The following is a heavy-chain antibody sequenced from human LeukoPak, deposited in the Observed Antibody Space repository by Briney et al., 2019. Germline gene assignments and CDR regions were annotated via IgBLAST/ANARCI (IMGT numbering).Heavy chain of an antibody. CDR2: FSKSGSNI. CDR1: GFTFTNYE. Sequence: GGSLRLSCSASGFTFTNYEMNWVRQAPGMGLEWVSYFSKSGSNIYYADSVKGRFTISRDNAKTSLFLQMSSLRADDTAVYYCARNRDFYDSSGSVPLDYWGQGILVTVSS. D-gene: IGHD3-22*01. V-gene: IGHV3-48*03. CDR3: ARNRDFYDSSGSVPLDY. J-gene: IGHJ4*02.